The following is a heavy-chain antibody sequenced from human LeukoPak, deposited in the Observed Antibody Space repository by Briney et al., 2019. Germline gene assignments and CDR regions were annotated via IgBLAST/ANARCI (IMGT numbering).Heavy chain of an antibody. CDR3: AKGHSAYGTGFDF. J-gene: IGHJ4*02. CDR1: GFTFSTFA. V-gene: IGHV3-23*01. Sequence: GGSLRLSCAASGFTFSTFAMTWVRQAPGRGLECVSVISGGGDRTYYAESVKGRFTISRDNSKNTLYLQMNSLRAEDTAVYYCAKGHSAYGTGFDFWGQGTLVTVSS. CDR2: ISGGGDRT. D-gene: IGHD5-12*01.